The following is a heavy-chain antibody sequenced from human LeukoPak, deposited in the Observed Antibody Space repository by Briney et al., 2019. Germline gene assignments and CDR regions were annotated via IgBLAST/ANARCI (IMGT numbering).Heavy chain of an antibody. D-gene: IGHD3-10*01. V-gene: IGHV1-18*01. CDR3: AREPYYYGSGSYLAPDY. Sequence: ASVKVSCKASGGTFSSYAISWVRQAPGQGLEWMGWISAYNGNTDYAQKLQGRVTMTTDTSTSTAYMELRSLRSDDTAVYYCAREPYYYGSGSYLAPDYWGQGTLVTVSS. CDR1: GGTFSSYA. J-gene: IGHJ4*02. CDR2: ISAYNGNT.